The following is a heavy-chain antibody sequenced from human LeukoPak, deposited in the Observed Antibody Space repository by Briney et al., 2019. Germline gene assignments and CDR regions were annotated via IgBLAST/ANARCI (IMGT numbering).Heavy chain of an antibody. V-gene: IGHV3-48*03. CDR2: ISSSGSTI. Sequence: PGGSLRLSCAASGFTISSYEMNWVRHAPGKGLEWVSYISSSGSTIYYADSVKGRFTISRDNAKNSLYLQMNSLRAEDTAVYYCTRAAMVRGVEYWGQGTLVTVSS. CDR1: GFTISSYE. CDR3: TRAAMVRGVEY. J-gene: IGHJ4*02. D-gene: IGHD3-10*01.